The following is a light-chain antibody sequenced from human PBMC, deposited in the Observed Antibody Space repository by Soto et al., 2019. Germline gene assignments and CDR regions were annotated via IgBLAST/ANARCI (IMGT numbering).Light chain of an antibody. J-gene: IGLJ1*01. CDR1: SSDVGSYNL. CDR3: CSYAGSSYV. Sequence: QSVRNQPASVSGSPGQSITISCTGTSSDVGSYNLVSWYQQHPGKAPKLMIYEVSKRPSGVSNRFSGSKSGNTASLTISGLQAEDEADYYCCSYAGSSYVFGTGTKVTVL. V-gene: IGLV2-23*02. CDR2: EVS.